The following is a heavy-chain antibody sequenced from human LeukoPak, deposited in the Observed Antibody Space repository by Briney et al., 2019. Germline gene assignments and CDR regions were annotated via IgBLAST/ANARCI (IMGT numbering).Heavy chain of an antibody. CDR1: GDSISRTSNF. Sequence: SETLSLTCTVSGDSISRTSNFWGWIRQPPGKGLEWIGIIYYGATTHYNPSLKSRITISVDTSKNQFSLKVNSVTAADTAIYYCARGEGDGRGYWYYYTYGIDVWGQGTTVTVFS. J-gene: IGHJ6*02. D-gene: IGHD3-22*01. CDR2: IYYGATT. V-gene: IGHV4-39*01. CDR3: ARGEGDGRGYWYYYTYGIDV.